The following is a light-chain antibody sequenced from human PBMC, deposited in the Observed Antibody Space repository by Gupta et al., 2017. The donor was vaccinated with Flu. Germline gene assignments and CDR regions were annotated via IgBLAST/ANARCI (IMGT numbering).Light chain of an antibody. CDR1: SKEVGRSNC. CDR3: YAVASSRGIYV. CDR2: DVS. J-gene: IGLJ1*01. Sequence: TTTCTGTSKEVGRSNCVFWYQQEAGKAPKLMVYDVSKRPAGVAGRFSGSKCATTASMTSAGLQAEDEADYYCYAVASSRGIYVFGTGTKVTVL. V-gene: IGLV2-23*02.